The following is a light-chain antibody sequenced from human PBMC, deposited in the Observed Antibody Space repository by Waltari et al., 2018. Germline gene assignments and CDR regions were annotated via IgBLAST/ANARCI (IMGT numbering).Light chain of an antibody. Sequence: QSALTQPASVSGSPGQSITISCTGTSRDLGGYNFVSWYQQHPGKAPKVLIYEGTKRPSWISNRFSGSKSGNTASLTISGLQAEDEADYYCCSYAGRITFVVFGGGTKLTVL. J-gene: IGLJ2*01. CDR1: SRDLGGYNF. CDR2: EGT. CDR3: CSYAGRITFVV. V-gene: IGLV2-23*01.